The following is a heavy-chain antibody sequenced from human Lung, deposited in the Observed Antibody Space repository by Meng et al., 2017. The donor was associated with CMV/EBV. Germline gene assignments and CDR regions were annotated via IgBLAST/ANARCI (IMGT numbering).Heavy chain of an antibody. V-gene: IGHV3-7*01. CDR3: ARDPYIKAFDP. J-gene: IGHJ3*01. Sequence: GGSXRLXCAASGFMFSRFWMTWLRQVPGRGPELVAHIKEDGSEKYFVASVKGRCTISRDNAKNSLYLQIHSLRVEDTAVYYCARDPYIKAFDPWGQGTMVTVSS. CDR2: IKEDGSEK. CDR1: GFMFSRFW. D-gene: IGHD4-11*01.